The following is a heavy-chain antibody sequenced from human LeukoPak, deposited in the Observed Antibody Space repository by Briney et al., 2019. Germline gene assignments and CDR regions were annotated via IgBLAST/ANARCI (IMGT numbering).Heavy chain of an antibody. D-gene: IGHD2-21*02. CDR3: ARYVVVTAKYYFDY. J-gene: IGHJ4*02. V-gene: IGHV4-39*01. CDR2: IYYSGTT. CDR1: GGSIARSGYY. Sequence: SETLSLTCTVSGGSIARSGYYWSWVRQPPGKGLEWIATIYYSGTTYYNAPLKSRVTIPVDTSKNQFSLKLSSVTAADTAVYYCARYVVVTAKYYFDYWGQGTLVTVSS.